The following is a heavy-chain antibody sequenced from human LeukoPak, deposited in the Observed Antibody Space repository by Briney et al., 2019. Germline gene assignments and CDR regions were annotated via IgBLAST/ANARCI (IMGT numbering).Heavy chain of an antibody. CDR2: IYYSGST. V-gene: IGHV4-39*07. CDR1: GGSISISSYY. CDR3: ARDPYSYSSCWPIDY. J-gene: IGHJ4*02. D-gene: IGHD6-13*01. Sequence: SDTLSLTRTLSGGSISISSYYWGWIRPPPGKGLEWIVSIYYSGSTYYNPSLKSRVTISVDTSKNQFSLKLSSVTAADTAVYYCARDPYSYSSCWPIDYWGQGTLVTVSS.